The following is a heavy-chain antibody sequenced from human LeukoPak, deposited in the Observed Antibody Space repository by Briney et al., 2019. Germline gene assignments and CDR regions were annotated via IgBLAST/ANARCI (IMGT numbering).Heavy chain of an antibody. V-gene: IGHV1-69*04. CDR1: GGTFSSYA. J-gene: IGHJ6*02. Sequence: AASVKVSCKASGGTFSSYAISWVRQAPGQGLEWMGRIIPILGIANYAQKFQGRVTITADKSTSTAYMELSSLRSEDTAVYYCARTYYYGSGSAYYGMDVWGQGTTVTVSS. D-gene: IGHD3-10*01. CDR2: IIPILGIA. CDR3: ARTYYYGSGSAYYGMDV.